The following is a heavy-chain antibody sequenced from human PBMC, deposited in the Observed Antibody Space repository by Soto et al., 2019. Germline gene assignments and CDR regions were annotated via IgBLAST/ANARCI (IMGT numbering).Heavy chain of an antibody. V-gene: IGHV1-3*01. Sequence: ASVKVSCKASGYTLTSYSMHWVRQAPGQRLEWMGWMDAGSGNTKYSQKFQGRVSIARDTSANTAYLELSRLTSEDTALYYCTKGGTCTYAAADYWGEGTLVTV. D-gene: IGHD2-8*01. CDR3: TKGGTCTYAAADY. CDR2: MDAGSGNT. CDR1: GYTLTSYS. J-gene: IGHJ4*02.